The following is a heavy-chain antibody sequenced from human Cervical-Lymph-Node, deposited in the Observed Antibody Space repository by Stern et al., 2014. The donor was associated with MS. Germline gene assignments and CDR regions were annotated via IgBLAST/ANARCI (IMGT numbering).Heavy chain of an antibody. Sequence: VQLVESGGGVVQPWRSLRLSCAASGFTFSSYGMPWVRQAPGKGLGWVAVIWDDGSNKYYADSVKGRFTISRDNSKNTLYLQMNSLRAEDTAVYYCARDGPDSSGYYWFWDYWGQGTLVTVSS. D-gene: IGHD3-22*01. J-gene: IGHJ4*02. CDR3: ARDGPDSSGYYWFWDY. CDR2: IWDDGSNK. CDR1: GFTFSSYG. V-gene: IGHV3-33*01.